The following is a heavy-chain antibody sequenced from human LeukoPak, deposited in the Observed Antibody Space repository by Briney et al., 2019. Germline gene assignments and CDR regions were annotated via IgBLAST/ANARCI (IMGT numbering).Heavy chain of an antibody. CDR2: VYPSGTT. Sequence: KASETLSLTCTVSGYSISSGYYWGWFRQPPGRGLEWIGSVYPSGTTYHNPSLKSRVTISVDTSKNQFSLKLSSVTAADTAVYYCARGTRDGYSPKFDYWGQGTLVTVSS. D-gene: IGHD5-24*01. CDR3: ARGTRDGYSPKFDY. J-gene: IGHJ4*02. V-gene: IGHV4-38-2*02. CDR1: GYSISSGYY.